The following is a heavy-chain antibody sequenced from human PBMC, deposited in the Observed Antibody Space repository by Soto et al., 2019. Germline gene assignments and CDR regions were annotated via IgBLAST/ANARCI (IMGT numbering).Heavy chain of an antibody. CDR3: ATDGATVTLFDY. CDR1: GFTFSSYV. D-gene: IGHD4-17*01. Sequence: EVQLLESGGGLVQPGGSLRLSCAASGFTFSSYVMSWVRQAPGKGLEWVSAISGSGGSTYYADSVKGRFTISRDNSKNTLYLQMNSLRAEDTAVYYCATDGATVTLFDYWGQGTLVTVSS. V-gene: IGHV3-23*01. CDR2: ISGSGGST. J-gene: IGHJ4*02.